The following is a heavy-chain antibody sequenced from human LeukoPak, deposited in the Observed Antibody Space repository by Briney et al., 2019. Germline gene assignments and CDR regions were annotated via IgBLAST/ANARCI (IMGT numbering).Heavy chain of an antibody. CDR1: GFTFSSHW. CDR3: ARDYSSGWPYYYYYGMDV. CDR2: INSDGSSI. Sequence: PGGSLRLSCAASGFTFSSHWMHWVRQAPGKGLVWVSRINSDGSSISYADSVKGRFTISRDNAKNTLYLQMNSLRAEDTAVYYCARDYSSGWPYYYYYGMDVWGQGTTVTVSS. J-gene: IGHJ6*02. D-gene: IGHD6-19*01. V-gene: IGHV3-74*01.